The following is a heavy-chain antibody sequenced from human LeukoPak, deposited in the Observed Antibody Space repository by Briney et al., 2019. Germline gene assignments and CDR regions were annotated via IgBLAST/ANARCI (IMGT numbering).Heavy chain of an antibody. CDR3: ARVKKTYYYDSSGYYPGNWFDP. J-gene: IGHJ5*02. V-gene: IGHV4-31*03. D-gene: IGHD3-22*01. Sequence: SETLSLTCTVSGGSISSGGYYWSWIRQHPGKGLEWIGYIYYSGSTYYNPSLKSRVTISVDTSKNQFSLKLSSVTAADTAVYYCARVKKTYYYDSSGYYPGNWFDPWGQGTLVTVSS. CDR2: IYYSGST. CDR1: GGSISSGGYY.